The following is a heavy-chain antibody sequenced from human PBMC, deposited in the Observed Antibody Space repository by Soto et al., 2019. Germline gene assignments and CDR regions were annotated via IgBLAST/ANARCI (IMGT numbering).Heavy chain of an antibody. CDR2: VSSDGSNK. CDR3: AKDRVIQLLPIWPDP. J-gene: IGHJ5*02. D-gene: IGHD2-2*01. V-gene: IGHV3-30*18. CDR1: GFSFSKYG. Sequence: QEHLVESGGGVLQPGTSLRLSCVASGFSFSKYGMHWVRQAPGKGLEWVASVSSDGSNKYYADSVKGRFTISRDNSKSTVYLQVDSLRGDDTAVYYCAKDRVIQLLPIWPDPWGQGTLVTVSS.